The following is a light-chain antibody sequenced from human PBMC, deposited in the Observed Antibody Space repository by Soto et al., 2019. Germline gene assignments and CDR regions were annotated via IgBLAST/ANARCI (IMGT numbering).Light chain of an antibody. Sequence: QPVLTQPPSVSGAPGQRVTISCTGSSSNIGAGFDVHWHHQIAGTAPKLLIYVNSNRPSGVPDRFSGSKSGTSASLAINGLQAEDEADYYCSSYTTTSTLVFGGGTKLTVL. CDR2: VNS. V-gene: IGLV1-40*01. CDR3: SSYTTTSTLV. J-gene: IGLJ3*02. CDR1: SSNIGAGFD.